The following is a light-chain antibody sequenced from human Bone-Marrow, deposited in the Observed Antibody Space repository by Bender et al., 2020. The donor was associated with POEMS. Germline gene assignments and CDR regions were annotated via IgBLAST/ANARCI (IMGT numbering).Light chain of an antibody. J-gene: IGLJ2*01. CDR1: SSDVGAYNY. Sequence: QSALTQPPSASGSPGQSVTISCTGTSSDVGAYNYVSWSQQHPGEAPKLILYNVSKRPSGVPDRFSGSKSGNTASLTVSGLQAEDEADYYCTSYAGNDSWLFGGGTKLTVL. V-gene: IGLV2-8*01. CDR3: TSYAGNDSWL. CDR2: NVS.